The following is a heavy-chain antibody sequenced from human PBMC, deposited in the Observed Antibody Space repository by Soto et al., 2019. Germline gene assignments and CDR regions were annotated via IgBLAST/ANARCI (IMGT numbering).Heavy chain of an antibody. D-gene: IGHD2-15*01. CDR2: IYPGDSDT. CDR1: GYSFTSYW. V-gene: IGHV5-51*01. Sequence: PGESLKISCKGSGYSFTSYWIGWVRQMPGKGLEWMGIIYPGDSDTRYSPSFQGQVTISADKSISTAYLQWSSLKASDTAMYYCARTRSYYCSGGSCPYNWFDPWGQGTLVTVSS. CDR3: ARTRSYYCSGGSCPYNWFDP. J-gene: IGHJ5*02.